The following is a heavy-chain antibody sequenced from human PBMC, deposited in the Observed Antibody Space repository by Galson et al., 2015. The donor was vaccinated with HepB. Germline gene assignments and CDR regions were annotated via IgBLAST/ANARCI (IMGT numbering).Heavy chain of an antibody. CDR2: ISGSGDKM. CDR1: GFIFGNYA. V-gene: IGHV3-23*01. J-gene: IGHJ4*02. D-gene: IGHD3-9*01. CDR3: AKERGDILTGFEF. Sequence: LRLSCAASGFIFGNYAMTWVRQAPGKGLQWVSGISGSGDKMYYADSVKGRFTISRDNSKNTLYLQMNSLRAEDTAVYYCAKERGDILTGFEFWGQGTLVTVSS.